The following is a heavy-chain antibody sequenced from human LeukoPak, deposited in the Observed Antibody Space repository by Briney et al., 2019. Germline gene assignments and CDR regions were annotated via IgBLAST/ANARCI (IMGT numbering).Heavy chain of an antibody. V-gene: IGHV3-23*01. D-gene: IGHD2-2*01. CDR1: GFSFSTCA. Sequence: GGSLRLSCAASGFSFSTCAMSWVRQAPGKGLEWVSTISGSGDSTNYADSVKGRFTIARDNSKNTLFLQMNNLRAEDTALYYCAKAFCSSTSCRFDCWGQGTLVTVSS. J-gene: IGHJ4*02. CDR3: AKAFCSSTSCRFDC. CDR2: ISGSGDST.